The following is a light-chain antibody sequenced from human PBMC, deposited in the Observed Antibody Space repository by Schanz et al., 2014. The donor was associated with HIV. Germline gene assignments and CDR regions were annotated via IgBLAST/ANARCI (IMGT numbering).Light chain of an antibody. CDR3: QQYGTSVVT. V-gene: IGKV3-20*01. CDR1: QSVSSSY. CDR2: GAS. Sequence: EIVLTQSPGTLSLSPGERATLSCRASQSVSSSYLAWYQQKPGQAPRLLIYGASKRGTGIPDRFSGSGSGTDFTLTINRLEPEDFAVYYCQQYGTSVVTFGQGTQL. J-gene: IGKJ5*01.